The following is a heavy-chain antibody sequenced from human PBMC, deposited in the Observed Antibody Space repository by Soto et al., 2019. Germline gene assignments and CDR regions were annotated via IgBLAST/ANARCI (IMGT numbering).Heavy chain of an antibody. D-gene: IGHD3-10*01. CDR3: ARAPRNGGFDF. CDR2: MNPVSGDT. Sequence: QVQLVQSGAEVKKPGASVKVSCKASGYTFTSYDFNWVRQATGQGPEWLGWMNPVSGDTGYSQKFQGRVTMTSDTSISTAYMELSSLRSEDTAVYYCARAPRNGGFDFWGQGTQVTVSS. V-gene: IGHV1-8*01. CDR1: GYTFTSYD. J-gene: IGHJ4*02.